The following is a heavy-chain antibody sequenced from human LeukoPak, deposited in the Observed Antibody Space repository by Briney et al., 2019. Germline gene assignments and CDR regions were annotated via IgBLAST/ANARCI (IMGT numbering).Heavy chain of an antibody. V-gene: IGHV3-21*01. CDR3: ARPAGSWFDP. CDR1: GFTFSSYE. D-gene: IGHD3-10*01. CDR2: ISSSSSYI. J-gene: IGHJ5*02. Sequence: PGGSLRLSCAASGFTFSSYEMNWVRQAPGKGLEWVSSISSSSSYIYYADSVKGRFTISRDNAKNSLYLQMNSLRAEDTAVYYCARPAGSWFDPWGQGTLVTVSS.